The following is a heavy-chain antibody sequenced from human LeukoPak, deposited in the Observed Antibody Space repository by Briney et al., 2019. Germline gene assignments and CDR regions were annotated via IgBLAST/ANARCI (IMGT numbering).Heavy chain of an antibody. CDR3: ARDPSSTHYYYYGMDV. CDR2: ISGGGDKI. V-gene: IGHV3-11*01. J-gene: IGHJ6*02. D-gene: IGHD2-2*01. Sequence: PGGSLRLSCAASGFTSSVFYMKWIRQAPGKGLEWISYISGGGDKIYYADSVKGRFTISRDNAKNSLYLQMNSLRAEDTAVYYCARDPSSTHYYYYGMDVWGQGTTVTVSS. CDR1: GFTSSVFY.